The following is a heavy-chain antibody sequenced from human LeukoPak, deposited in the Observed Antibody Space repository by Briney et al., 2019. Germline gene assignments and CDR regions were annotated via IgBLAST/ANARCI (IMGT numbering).Heavy chain of an antibody. CDR2: IIPIFGTA. CDR3: ARGGAQSYDFWSGYPYSYMDV. CDR1: GGTFSRYA. J-gene: IGHJ6*03. D-gene: IGHD3-3*01. V-gene: IGHV1-69*05. Sequence: GASVKVSCKASGGTFSRYAISWVRQAPGEGLEWMGGIIPIFGTANYAQKFQGRVTITRNTSISTAYTELSSLRSEDTAVYYCARGGAQSYDFWSGYPYSYMDVWGKGTMVTVSS.